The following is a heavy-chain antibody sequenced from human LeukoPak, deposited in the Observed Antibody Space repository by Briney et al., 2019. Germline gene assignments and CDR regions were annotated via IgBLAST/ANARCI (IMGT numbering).Heavy chain of an antibody. Sequence: SETLSLTCTVSGGSISSYYWSWIRQPAGKGLEWIGRIYTSGSTNYNPSLKSRVTMSVDTSKNQFSLKLSSVTAADTAVYYRARDSGEKTYYDFWSGYYTEYWGQGTLVTVSS. CDR2: IYTSGST. D-gene: IGHD3-3*01. CDR3: ARDSGEKTYYDFWSGYYTEY. V-gene: IGHV4-4*07. J-gene: IGHJ4*02. CDR1: GGSISSYY.